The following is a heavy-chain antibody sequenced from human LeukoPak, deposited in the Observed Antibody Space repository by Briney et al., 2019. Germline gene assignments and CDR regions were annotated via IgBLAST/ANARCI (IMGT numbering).Heavy chain of an antibody. V-gene: IGHV3-48*03. D-gene: IGHD6-13*01. CDR1: GFTFSSYE. CDR3: ARGFRERSWYFP. J-gene: IGHJ5*02. Sequence: PGGSLRLSCAASGFTFSSYEMNWVRQAPGKGLEWVSYISRSGSSIDYADPVKGRFTISRDNSQNLLSLQMNSLSAEDTAVFCCARGFRERSWYFPWGKGTLVTVSS. CDR2: ISRSGSSI.